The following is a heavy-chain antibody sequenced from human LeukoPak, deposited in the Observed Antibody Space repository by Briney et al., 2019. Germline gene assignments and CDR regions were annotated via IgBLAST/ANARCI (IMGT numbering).Heavy chain of an antibody. CDR1: GGSISSYY. J-gene: IGHJ4*02. CDR2: IHSSGTT. D-gene: IGHD1-26*01. Sequence: PSETLSLTCTVSGGSISSYYWSWIRQPPGKGLEWIGYIHSSGTTNYNPSLKSRVTMSVDTSKNQFSLKLSSVTAADTAVYYCARGKGGTYYIGDYWGQGTLVSVSS. V-gene: IGHV4-59*01. CDR3: ARGKGGTYYIGDY.